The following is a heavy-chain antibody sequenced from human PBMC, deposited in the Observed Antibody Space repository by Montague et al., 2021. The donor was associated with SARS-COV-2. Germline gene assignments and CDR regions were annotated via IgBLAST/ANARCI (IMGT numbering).Heavy chain of an antibody. CDR1: GGSFSGYY. CDR2: INHSGST. D-gene: IGHD4-11*01. J-gene: IGHJ6*02. V-gene: IGHV4-34*01. Sequence: SETLSLTCAVYGGSFSGYYWTWIRQSPRKELEWIGEINHSGSTNYNPSLKSRVTISVDTSKNQFSLKLSSVTAADTAVYYCACGEITTRGLIYYYGMDVWGQGTTVTVSS. CDR3: ACGEITTRGLIYYYGMDV.